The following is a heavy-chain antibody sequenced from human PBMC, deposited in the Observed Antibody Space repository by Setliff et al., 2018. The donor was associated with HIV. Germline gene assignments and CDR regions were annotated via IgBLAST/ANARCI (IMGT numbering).Heavy chain of an antibody. CDR3: ASLRKNYGDFYYYYYYMDV. D-gene: IGHD4-17*01. V-gene: IGHV3-7*01. CDR2: IKQDGSEK. CDR1: GFTFSSYW. J-gene: IGHJ6*03. Sequence: GESLKISCAASGFTFSSYWMSWVRQAPGKGLEWVANIKQDGSEKYYVDSVKGRFTISRDNAKNSLYLQMNSLRAEDTAVYYCASLRKNYGDFYYYYYYMDVWGKGTTVTVSS.